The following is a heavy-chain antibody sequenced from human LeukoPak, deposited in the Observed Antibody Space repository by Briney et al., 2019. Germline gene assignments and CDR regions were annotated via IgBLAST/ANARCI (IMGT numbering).Heavy chain of an antibody. CDR3: ARAWDY. Sequence: SETLSLTCAVCGGSLSGYYWSWIRQPPGKGLEWIGEINHSGSTNYNPSLKSRVTISVDTSKNQFSLKLSSVTAADTAVYYCARAWDYWGQGTLATVSS. CDR1: GGSLSGYY. J-gene: IGHJ4*02. V-gene: IGHV4-34*01. CDR2: INHSGST.